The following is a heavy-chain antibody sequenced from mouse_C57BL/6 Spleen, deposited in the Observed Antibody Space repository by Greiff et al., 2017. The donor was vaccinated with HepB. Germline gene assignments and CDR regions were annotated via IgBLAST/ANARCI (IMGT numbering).Heavy chain of an antibody. D-gene: IGHD1-1*01. J-gene: IGHJ1*03. CDR2: IYPSDSET. V-gene: IGHV1-61*01. CDR1: GYTFTSYW. Sequence: VQLQQSGAELVRPGSSVKLSCKASGYTFTSYWMDWVKQRPGQGLEWIGNIYPSDSETNYNQKFKDKATLTVDKSSSTAYMQLSSLTSEDSAVYYWAGARYDGSSPYFDVWGTGTTVTVSS. CDR3: AGARYDGSSPYFDV.